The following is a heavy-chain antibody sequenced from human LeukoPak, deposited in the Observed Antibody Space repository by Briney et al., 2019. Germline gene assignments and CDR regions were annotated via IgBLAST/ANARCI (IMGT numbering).Heavy chain of an antibody. J-gene: IGHJ6*03. Sequence: SETLSLTCTVSGGSISGSGYYWAWVRQPPGKGLEWIGSIYYSGSTYYNPSLKSRVTISVDTSKNQFSLKLSSVTAADTAVYYCATRSTGFLEWFNYYYYYMDVWGKGTTVTVSS. V-gene: IGHV4-39*01. CDR1: GGSISGSGYY. D-gene: IGHD3-3*01. CDR3: ATRSTGFLEWFNYYYYYMDV. CDR2: IYYSGST.